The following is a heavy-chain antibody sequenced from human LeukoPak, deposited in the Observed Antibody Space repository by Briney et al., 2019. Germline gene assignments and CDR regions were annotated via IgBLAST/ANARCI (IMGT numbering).Heavy chain of an antibody. Sequence: GASVKVSCKASGGTFSSYAISWVRQAPGQGLEWMGGIIPIFGTANYAQKFQVRVTITADESTSTAYMELSSLRSDDTAVYYCARVGGYSGYDCDYWGQGTLVTVSS. CDR2: IIPIFGTA. CDR1: GGTFSSYA. CDR3: ARVGGYSGYDCDY. D-gene: IGHD5-12*01. J-gene: IGHJ4*02. V-gene: IGHV1-69*13.